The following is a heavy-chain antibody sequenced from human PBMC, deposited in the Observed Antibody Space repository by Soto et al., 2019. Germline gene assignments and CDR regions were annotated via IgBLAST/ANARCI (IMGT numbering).Heavy chain of an antibody. V-gene: IGHV5-10-1*01. CDR1: GFTFTSYW. CDR3: ARHKSGGGSYPFDY. D-gene: IGHD2-21*01. J-gene: IGHJ4*02. Sequence: PGESLKISCKGSGFTFTSYWINWVRQMPGKGLEWMGRVDPKDSYTNYSPSFQGHVTISPDKSVSTAYLKWSGLKASDTAIYYCARHKSGGGSYPFDYWGQGTLVTVSS. CDR2: VDPKDSYT.